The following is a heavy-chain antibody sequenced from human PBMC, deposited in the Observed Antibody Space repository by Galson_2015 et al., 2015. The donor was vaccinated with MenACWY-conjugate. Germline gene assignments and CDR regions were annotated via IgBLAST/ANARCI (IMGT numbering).Heavy chain of an antibody. Sequence: SLRLSCAASGFVLSSYTMHWVRQAPGEGLDCISTISPSGSNTFYADSAKGRFSISRDNSKTTVYLHMSSLRPEDTAVYSCVKAWYSRDWYSLYNFLFQHWGQGTQVIVSS. J-gene: IGHJ1*01. V-gene: IGHV3-64D*09. CDR3: VKAWYSRDWYSLYNFLFQH. D-gene: IGHD6-19*01. CDR1: GFVLSSYT. CDR2: ISPSGSNT.